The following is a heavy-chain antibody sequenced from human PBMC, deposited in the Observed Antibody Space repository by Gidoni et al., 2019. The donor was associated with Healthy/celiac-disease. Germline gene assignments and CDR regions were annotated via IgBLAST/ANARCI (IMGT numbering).Heavy chain of an antibody. CDR1: GFIFSSYA. J-gene: IGHJ4*02. V-gene: IGHV3-30-3*01. CDR2: ISYDGSNK. Sequence: QVQLVESGGGVVEPGRFMRLSCAASGFIFSSYAMHWVRQAPGKGLEWVAVISYDGSNKYYADSVKGRFTISRDNSKNTLYLQMNSLRAEDTAVYYCASLSYDSKGGYDDWGQGTLVTVSS. CDR3: ASLSYDSKGGYDD. D-gene: IGHD3-22*01.